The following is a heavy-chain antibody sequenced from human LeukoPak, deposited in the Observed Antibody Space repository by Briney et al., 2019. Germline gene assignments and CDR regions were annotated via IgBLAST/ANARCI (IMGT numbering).Heavy chain of an antibody. CDR1: AFTSSICA. J-gene: IGHJ4*02. V-gene: IGHV3-23*01. Sequence: GGSLRLSCAASAFTSSICAMNWVRQAPGKELEWCSGISGSGSSSDYADSVKGRFTISRESSKHQVYLQMNSMRAEDTAIYYCAKADGSYKPLIDYWGQGTLVTVSS. CDR3: AKADGSYKPLIDY. CDR2: ISGSGSSS. D-gene: IGHD3-10*01.